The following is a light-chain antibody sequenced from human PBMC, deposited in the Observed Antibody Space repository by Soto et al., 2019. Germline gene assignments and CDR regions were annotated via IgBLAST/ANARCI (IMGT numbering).Light chain of an antibody. Sequence: EIVMTQSPATLSVSPGERATLSCRASQSVSSNLAGYQQKPGQAPRLLIYDASTRATGIPARFSGSGSGTEFTLTISSLQSEDCAVYYCQQYDNWPLTFCGGTKVEIK. J-gene: IGKJ4*01. V-gene: IGKV3-15*01. CDR1: QSVSSN. CDR3: QQYDNWPLT. CDR2: DAS.